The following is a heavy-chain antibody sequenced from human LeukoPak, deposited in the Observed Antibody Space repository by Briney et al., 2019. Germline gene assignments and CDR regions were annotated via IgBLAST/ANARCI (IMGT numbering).Heavy chain of an antibody. V-gene: IGHV3-15*01. CDR2: IKSKTDGGTT. J-gene: IGHJ5*02. CDR1: GFTFSNAW. Sequence: GGSLRLSCAASGFTFSNAWMSWVRQPPGKGLEWVGRIKSKTDGGTTDYAAPVKGRFTISRDDSKNTLYLQMNSLRAEDTAVYYCARESLLGSSTSRFDPWGQGTLVTVSS. D-gene: IGHD2-2*01. CDR3: ARESLLGSSTSRFDP.